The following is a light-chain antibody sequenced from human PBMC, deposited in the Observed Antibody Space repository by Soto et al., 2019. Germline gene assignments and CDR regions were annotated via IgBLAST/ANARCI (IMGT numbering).Light chain of an antibody. CDR3: HQRRNWPIT. J-gene: IGKJ5*01. CDR1: QGVSNNY. V-gene: IGKV3-11*01. CDR2: DAS. Sequence: EIVLTQSPGTLSLSPGERATLSCGASQGVSNNYLAWSQQKPGQAPRLLIYDASYRATGIPARFSGSGSGTDFTLTISSLEPEDFAVYFCHQRRNWPITFGQGTRLEIK.